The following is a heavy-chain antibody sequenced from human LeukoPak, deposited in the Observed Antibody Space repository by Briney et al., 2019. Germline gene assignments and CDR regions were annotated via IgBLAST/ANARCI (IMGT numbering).Heavy chain of an antibody. V-gene: IGHV3-23*01. CDR3: ATRGGGTSSSYYLDN. CDR1: GFPFRNSA. Sequence: PGGSLRLSCAASGFPFRNSAMSWVRQAPGKGLDWVSAISVSGDKTYYADSVKGRFTISRDSSKNTLYLQMNSLRGEDTAVYYCATRGGGTSSSYYLDNWGQGTLVTVSS. J-gene: IGHJ4*02. D-gene: IGHD2-15*01. CDR2: ISVSGDKT.